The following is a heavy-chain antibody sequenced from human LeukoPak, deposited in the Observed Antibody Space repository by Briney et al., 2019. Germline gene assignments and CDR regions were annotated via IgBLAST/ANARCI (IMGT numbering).Heavy chain of an antibody. Sequence: GGSLRLSCEASGLSFSSYAMSWVRQAAGEGLEWVSAMSGSGGSTYYADSVKGRFSISRDNSKNTLYLQMKSLRAEDTAVYYCAKVRSFDILTGYYKWFDPWGQGTPVTVSS. J-gene: IGHJ5*02. CDR1: GLSFSSYA. D-gene: IGHD3-9*01. V-gene: IGHV3-23*01. CDR3: AKVRSFDILTGYYKWFDP. CDR2: MSGSGGST.